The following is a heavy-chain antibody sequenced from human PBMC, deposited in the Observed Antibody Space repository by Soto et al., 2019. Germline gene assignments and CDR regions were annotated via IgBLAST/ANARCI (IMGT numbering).Heavy chain of an antibody. J-gene: IGHJ4*02. CDR2: INACNGNT. CDR1: GYTFTSYA. V-gene: IGHV1-3*01. D-gene: IGHD6-13*01. Sequence: QVQLVQSGAEVKKPGASVKVSCEASGYTFTSYAMHWVRQAPGQRLEGMGWINACNGNTKYSQKFQGRVTITRDTSASTAYMELSSLRSEDTAVYYCASAHIGYSSSWFDYWGQGTLVTVSS. CDR3: ASAHIGYSSSWFDY.